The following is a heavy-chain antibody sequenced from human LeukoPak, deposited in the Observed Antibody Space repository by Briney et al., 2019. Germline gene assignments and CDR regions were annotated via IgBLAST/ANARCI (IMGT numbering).Heavy chain of an antibody. CDR3: ARDFSSGSYYGDYYFDY. V-gene: IGHV3-21*01. CDR1: GFTFSSYT. D-gene: IGHD1-26*01. Sequence: GGSLRLSCAASGFTFSSYTMNWVRQAPGKGLEWVSSITDSSSSMYYADSVKGRFTISRDTAKNSLYLQMNSLRAEDTAVYYCARDFSSGSYYGDYYFDYWGQGTLVTVSS. J-gene: IGHJ4*02. CDR2: ITDSSSSM.